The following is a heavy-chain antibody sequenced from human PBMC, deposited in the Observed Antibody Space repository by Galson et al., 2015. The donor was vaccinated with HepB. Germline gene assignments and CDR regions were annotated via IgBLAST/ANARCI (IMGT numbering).Heavy chain of an antibody. J-gene: IGHJ4*02. CDR2: IYYSGST. D-gene: IGHD2-2*01. V-gene: IGHV4-39*07. CDR3: ANGVEDIVVIPAAYFDY. Sequence: ETLSLTCTVSDASISFSGYYWSWIRQPPGKGLEWIGTIYYSGSTFYNPSLKSRVSISLDTSQNQFSLKLTSVTAADPAVYYCANGVEDIVVIPAAYFDYWGQGTLVTVSS. CDR1: DASISFSGYY.